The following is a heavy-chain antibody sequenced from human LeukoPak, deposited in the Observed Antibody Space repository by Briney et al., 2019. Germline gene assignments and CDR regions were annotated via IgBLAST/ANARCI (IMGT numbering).Heavy chain of an antibody. CDR3: ASADPPHIFGY. CDR2: VYYSGST. Sequence: SETLSLTCTVSGGSISSSSYYWGWVRQPPGKGLEWIGSVYYSGSTYYSPSLKGRVTISLDTSKNQFSLKLSSVTAADTAVYYCASADPPHIFGYWGQGTLVTVSS. J-gene: IGHJ4*02. CDR1: GGSISSSSYY. V-gene: IGHV4-39*07.